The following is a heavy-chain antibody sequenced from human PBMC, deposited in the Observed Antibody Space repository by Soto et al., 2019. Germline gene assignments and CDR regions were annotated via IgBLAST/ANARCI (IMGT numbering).Heavy chain of an antibody. J-gene: IGHJ3*01. CDR1: GYPFGDYA. D-gene: IGHD2-2*02. CDR2: IGPTEAHAP. CDR3: AKDAIPYNGRDDAFDL. V-gene: IGHV3-23*01. Sequence: EVHLLDSGGDLVQPGGTLILSCVASGYPFGDYAMRWVRQAPGKGLEWVSAIGPTEAHAPAYAASVKGRFTISRDNSRNILYLQMTNLRAEDTGVYYCAKDAIPYNGRDDAFDLWGQGTMVTVSS.